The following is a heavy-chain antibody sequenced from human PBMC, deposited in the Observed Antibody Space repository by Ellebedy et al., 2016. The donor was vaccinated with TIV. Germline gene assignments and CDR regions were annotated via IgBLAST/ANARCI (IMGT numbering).Heavy chain of an antibody. Sequence: MPSETLSLTCTVSGGSISSNYWDWIRQPPGKGLEWIGYIYNSVITNYNPSLKSRVTMSVDTSKNQFSLKLSSVTAADTAVYYCAGRFTDYFDYWGQGGLITVSS. J-gene: IGHJ4*02. CDR2: IYNSVIT. CDR1: GGSISSNY. V-gene: IGHV4-59*01. CDR3: AGRFTDYFDY.